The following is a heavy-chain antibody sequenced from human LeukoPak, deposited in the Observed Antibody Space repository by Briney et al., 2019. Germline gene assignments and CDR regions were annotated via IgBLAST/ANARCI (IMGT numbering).Heavy chain of an antibody. D-gene: IGHD6-19*01. CDR1: GGTFSSYA. CDR2: IIPILGIA. J-gene: IGHJ4*02. Sequence: GASVKVSCKASGGTFSSYAISWVRQAPGQGLEWMGRIIPILGIANYAQKFQGRVTITADKSTSTAYMELSSLRSEDTAVYYCAREVGGWSRLVDYWGQGTLVTVSS. CDR3: AREVGGWSRLVDY. V-gene: IGHV1-69*04.